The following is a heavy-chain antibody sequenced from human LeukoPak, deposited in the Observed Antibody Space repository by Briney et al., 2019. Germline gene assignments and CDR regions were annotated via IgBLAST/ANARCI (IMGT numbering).Heavy chain of an antibody. CDR1: GFTFTSYA. CDR2: ISGSGGST. D-gene: IGHD4-23*01. Sequence: PGGSLRPSCAASGFTFTSYAMSWVRQSPGKGREWVSAISGSGGSTYFADSVRGRFSISRDNSKNTLYLQMNSLRAEDTAIYYCARLRWEVTHYWYFDLWGRGTLVTVSS. CDR3: ARLRWEVTHYWYFDL. J-gene: IGHJ2*01. V-gene: IGHV3-23*01.